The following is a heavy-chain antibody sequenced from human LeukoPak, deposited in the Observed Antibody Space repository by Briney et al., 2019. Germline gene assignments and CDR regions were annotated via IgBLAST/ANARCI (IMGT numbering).Heavy chain of an antibody. D-gene: IGHD6-25*01. CDR2: INHRGST. CDR1: GGSFSGYY. Sequence: SETLSLTCAVYGGSFSGYYWSWIRQPPGKGLEWIGEINHRGSTNYNPSLKSRVTISVDTSKNQFSLKLSSVTAADTAVYYCARFVAAAGDYWGQGTLVTVSS. V-gene: IGHV4-34*01. CDR3: ARFVAAAGDY. J-gene: IGHJ4*02.